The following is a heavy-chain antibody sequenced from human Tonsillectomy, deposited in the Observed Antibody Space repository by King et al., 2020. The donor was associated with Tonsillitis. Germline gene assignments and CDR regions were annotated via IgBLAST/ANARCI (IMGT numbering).Heavy chain of an antibody. J-gene: IGHJ4*02. CDR1: GFTFSSYW. D-gene: IGHD1-26*01. V-gene: IGHV3-74*01. CDR3: ARGGAGSYSLFDY. Sequence: VQLVESGGGLVQPGGSLRLSCAASGFTFSSYWMHWVRQAPGKGLVWVSRINNDGITKSYADSGKGRVTISRDNAKNTLYLQMNSLRAEDSAVYYCARGGAGSYSLFDYWGQGTLVTVSS. CDR2: INNDGITK.